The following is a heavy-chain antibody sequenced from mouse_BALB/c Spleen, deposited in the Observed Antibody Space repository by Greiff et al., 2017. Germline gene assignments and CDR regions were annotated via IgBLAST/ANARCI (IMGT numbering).Heavy chain of an antibody. J-gene: IGHJ3*01. CDR3: ARGLAY. CDR2: ISSGGSYT. V-gene: IGHV5-9-4*01. CDR1: GFTFSSYA. Sequence: EVQVVESGGGLVKPGGSLKLSCAASGFTFSSYAMSWVRQSPEKRLEWVAEISSGGSYTYYPDTVTGRFTISRDNAKNTLYLEMSSLRSEDTAMYYCARGLAYWGQGTLVTVSA.